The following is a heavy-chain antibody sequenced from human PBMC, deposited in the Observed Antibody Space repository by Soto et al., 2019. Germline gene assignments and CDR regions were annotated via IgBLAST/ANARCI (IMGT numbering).Heavy chain of an antibody. J-gene: IGHJ4*02. D-gene: IGHD2-15*01. V-gene: IGHV1-18*01. CDR3: ARVDCSGGSCYPSLFDY. CDR2: ISAYNGNT. CDR1: GYTFTSYG. Sequence: QVQLVQSGAEVKKPGASVKVSCKASGYTFTSYGISWVRKAPGQGLEWMGWISAYNGNTNYAQKLQGRVTMTTDTSTSTAYMELRSLRSDDTAGYYCARVDCSGGSCYPSLFDYWGQGTLVTGSS.